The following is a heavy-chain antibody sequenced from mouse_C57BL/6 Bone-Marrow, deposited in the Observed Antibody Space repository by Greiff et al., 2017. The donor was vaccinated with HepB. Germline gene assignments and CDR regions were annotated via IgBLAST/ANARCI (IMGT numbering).Heavy chain of an antibody. Sequence: EVHLVESGEGLVKPGGSLKLSCAASGFTFSSYAMSWVRQTPEKRLEWVAYISSGGDYIYYADTVKGRFTISRDNARNTLYLQMSSLKSEDTAMYYCTRGGGIYYYGSGYFDVWGTGTTVTVSS. V-gene: IGHV5-9-1*02. J-gene: IGHJ1*03. CDR2: ISSGGDYI. D-gene: IGHD1-1*01. CDR3: TRGGGIYYYGSGYFDV. CDR1: GFTFSSYA.